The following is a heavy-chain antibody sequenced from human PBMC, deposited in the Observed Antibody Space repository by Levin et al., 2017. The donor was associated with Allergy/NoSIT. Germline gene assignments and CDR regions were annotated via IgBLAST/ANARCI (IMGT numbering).Heavy chain of an antibody. Sequence: SQTLSLTCTVSGGSISSSSYYWGWIRQPPGQGLEWIGSIYYSGSTYYNPSLKSRVTISVDTSKNQFSLKLSSVTAADTAVYYCARASGGMATILPFDYWGQGTLVTVSS. CDR1: GGSISSSSYY. D-gene: IGHD5-24*01. CDR3: ARASGGMATILPFDY. J-gene: IGHJ4*02. V-gene: IGHV4-39*07. CDR2: IYYSGST.